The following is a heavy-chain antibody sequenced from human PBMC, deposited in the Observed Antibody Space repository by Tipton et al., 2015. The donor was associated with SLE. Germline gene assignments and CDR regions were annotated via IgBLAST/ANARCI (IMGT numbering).Heavy chain of an antibody. Sequence: TLSLTCTVSGDSISNYYWSWIRQSAGKGLEWMGRFYPGGTTSYNPSFKSRVTMSLDTSKNQFSLKLTSVTAADTAVYYCAADAFDIWGQGTMVTVSS. CDR1: GDSISNYY. V-gene: IGHV4-4*07. CDR3: AADAFDI. CDR2: FYPGGTT. J-gene: IGHJ3*02.